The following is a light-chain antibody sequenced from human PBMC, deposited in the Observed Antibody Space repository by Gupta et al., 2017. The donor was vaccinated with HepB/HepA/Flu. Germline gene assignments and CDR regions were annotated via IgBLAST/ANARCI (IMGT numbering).Light chain of an antibody. CDR2: WGS. CDR3: MQALQTPPWT. V-gene: IGKV2-28*01. J-gene: IGKJ1*01. Sequence: DIVMTQSPLSLPVTPGEPASISCRSSQSLLHSNGYNYLDWYLKKPGQSPQLLIYWGSNRASGVPDRFRGSGSGTDFTLKISRVEAEDVGVYYCMQALQTPPWTFGQGTKVEIK. CDR1: QSLLHSNGYNY.